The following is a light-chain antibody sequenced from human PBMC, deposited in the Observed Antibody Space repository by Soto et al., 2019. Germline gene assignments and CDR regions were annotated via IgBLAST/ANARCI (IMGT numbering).Light chain of an antibody. CDR1: SSNIGAGYG. Sequence: QSVLTQSPSVSGAPGQRVTISCTGSSSNIGAGYGVHWYQQLPGTAPKLLIYATNNRASGVPDRFSGSASGTSASLAITGLQAEDEADYYCQSDDSSLSAGRVFGGGTKLTVL. CDR2: ATN. V-gene: IGLV1-40*01. J-gene: IGLJ2*01. CDR3: QSDDSSLSAGRV.